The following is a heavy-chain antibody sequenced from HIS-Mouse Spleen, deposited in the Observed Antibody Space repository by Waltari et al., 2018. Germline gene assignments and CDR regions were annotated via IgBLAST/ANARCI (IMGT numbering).Heavy chain of an antibody. CDR2: IYSRGSH. J-gene: IGHJ2*01. CDR1: GGSISSSSYY. CDR3: AREIPYSSSWYDWYFDL. D-gene: IGHD6-13*01. V-gene: IGHV4-39*07. Sequence: QLQLQESGPGLVKPSETLSLTCTVSGGSISSSSYYWGWIRQPPGKGLGWVGRIYSRGSHEYHPSLKIRVTISVDTSKNQFSLKLSSVTAADTAVYYCAREIPYSSSWYDWYFDLWGRGTLVTVSS.